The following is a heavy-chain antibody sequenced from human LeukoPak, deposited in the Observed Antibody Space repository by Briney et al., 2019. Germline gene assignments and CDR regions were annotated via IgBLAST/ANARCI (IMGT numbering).Heavy chain of an antibody. CDR2: INTYGSST. Sequence: GGSLRLSCAASGFTFSSYWMHWVRQAPGKGLVGVSRINTYGSSTSYADSVKGRFTISRDNAKNSLYLQMNSLRAEDTAVYYCARENEKTSSGCFDYWGQGTLVTVSS. CDR3: ARENEKTSSGCFDY. J-gene: IGHJ4*02. D-gene: IGHD6-19*01. V-gene: IGHV3-74*01. CDR1: GFTFSSYW.